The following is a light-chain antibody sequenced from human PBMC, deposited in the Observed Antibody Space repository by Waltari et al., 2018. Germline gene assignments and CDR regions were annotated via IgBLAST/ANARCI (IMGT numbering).Light chain of an antibody. CDR2: GAS. J-gene: IGKJ2*01. CDR1: ESISIN. CDR3: HQYNNRPPYT. V-gene: IGKV3-15*01. Sequence: TQSPATLSVSLGERVTLTCRASESISINLAWYQQNTGQTPRLIIHGASKRATGVPARFAGSGSRTEFTLIISSLQSEDIAVYYCHQYNNRPPYTFGQGTKLEIK.